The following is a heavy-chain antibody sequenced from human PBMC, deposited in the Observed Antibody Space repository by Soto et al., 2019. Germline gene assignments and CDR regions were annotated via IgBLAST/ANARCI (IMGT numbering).Heavy chain of an antibody. CDR1: GYSFTSYW. Sequence: PGESLNISCMGSGYSFTSYWIGWVRQMPGKGLEWMGIIYPGDSDTRYSPSFQGQVTISADKSISTAYLQWSSLKASDTAMYYCARESGRGYSSRWYYYYGMAVWGQGTTVTVSS. CDR3: ARESGRGYSSRWYYYYGMAV. CDR2: IYPGDSDT. V-gene: IGHV5-51*01. J-gene: IGHJ6*02. D-gene: IGHD6-13*01.